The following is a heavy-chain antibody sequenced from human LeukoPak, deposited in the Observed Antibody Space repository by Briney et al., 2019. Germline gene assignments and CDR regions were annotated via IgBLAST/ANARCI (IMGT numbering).Heavy chain of an antibody. D-gene: IGHD5-24*01. CDR2: INWNGGST. CDR1: GYIFYDYG. Sequence: GGSLRLSCARSGYIFYDYGMRWVRHAPGKGLERVAGINWNGGSTAYAASVKGRCTIYRDNAKTALYLDMNILRAENRPLYSSLRLGRDGYTYGAAYWGQGALVTVSS. J-gene: IGHJ1*01. V-gene: IGHV3-20*04. CDR3: LRLGRDGYTYGAAY.